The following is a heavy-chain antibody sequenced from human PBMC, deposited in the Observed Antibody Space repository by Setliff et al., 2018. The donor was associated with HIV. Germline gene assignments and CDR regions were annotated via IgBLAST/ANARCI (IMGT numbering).Heavy chain of an antibody. CDR2: LSYSGST. J-gene: IGHJ5*02. Sequence: PSETLSLTCTVSGGSISNYYWSWIRQPPGKGLEWIGYLSYSGSTNYSPSLRSPVTISVDTSKNQFSLKLSSVTAADTAVYYCARGDYYYGSGSYYKMDWFDPWGQGTLVTVSS. D-gene: IGHD3-10*01. CDR1: GGSISNYY. V-gene: IGHV4-59*01. CDR3: ARGDYYYGSGSYYKMDWFDP.